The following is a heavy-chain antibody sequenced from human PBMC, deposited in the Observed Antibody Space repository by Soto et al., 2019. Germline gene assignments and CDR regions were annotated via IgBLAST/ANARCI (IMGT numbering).Heavy chain of an antibody. CDR3: ALVDPLDFHF. CDR1: GFSLTTSGEA. CDR2: IYWNGIE. V-gene: IGHV2-5*01. J-gene: IGHJ4*02. D-gene: IGHD5-12*01. Sequence: QITLRESGPALVKPTQTLTLTCTFSGFSLTTSGEAVGWIRQPPGKALEWLALIYWNGIERYSPSLKSRRSITKDTANNHVGLTMATMDPVDTATYYCALVDPLDFHFWGQGTLVTVSP.